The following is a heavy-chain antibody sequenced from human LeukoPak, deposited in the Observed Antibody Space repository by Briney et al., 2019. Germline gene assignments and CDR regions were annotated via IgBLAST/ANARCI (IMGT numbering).Heavy chain of an antibody. CDR2: ISGSGGST. Sequence: GGSLRLSCVPSVFSFSNYAMSWVRQAPWKGLEWVSSISGSGGSTHYADSVKGRFTISRDKTKNTLYLQMNCLRAEDTAVYCCAKSSYYDASGYYREYYFDYWGQGTLVTVSS. J-gene: IGHJ4*02. D-gene: IGHD3-22*01. CDR3: AKSSYYDASGYYREYYFDY. V-gene: IGHV3-23*01. CDR1: VFSFSNYA.